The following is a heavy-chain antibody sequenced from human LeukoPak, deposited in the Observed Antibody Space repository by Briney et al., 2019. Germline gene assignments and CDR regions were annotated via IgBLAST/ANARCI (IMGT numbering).Heavy chain of an antibody. J-gene: IGHJ4*02. CDR3: AREGLVGGSYGH. V-gene: IGHV4-61*02. CDR2: IYTSGST. CDR1: GGSISSGSYY. D-gene: IGHD5-18*01. Sequence: PSETLSLTCTVSGGSISSGSYYWTWIRQPAGKGLEWIGRIYTSGSTNYNPSLKSRVTISVDTSKNQFSLKLSSVTAADTAVYYCAREGLVGGSYGHWGQGTLVTVSS.